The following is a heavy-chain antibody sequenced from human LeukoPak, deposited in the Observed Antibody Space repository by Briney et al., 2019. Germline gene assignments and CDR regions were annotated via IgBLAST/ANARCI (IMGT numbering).Heavy chain of an antibody. V-gene: IGHV3-53*01. CDR2: IYSGGAT. J-gene: IGHJ4*02. CDR1: GITVSTNY. CDR3: AREGHYGPQDY. D-gene: IGHD3-10*01. Sequence: GGSLRLSCAASGITVSTNYMSWVRQAPGKGLEWVSIIYSGGATFYADSVKGRFTISRENSKNTLWLQMNSLRAEDTAVYYCAREGHYGPQDYWGQGTLVTVSS.